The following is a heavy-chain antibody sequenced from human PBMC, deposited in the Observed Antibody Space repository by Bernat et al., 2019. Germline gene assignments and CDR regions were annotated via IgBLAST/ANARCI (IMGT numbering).Heavy chain of an antibody. V-gene: IGHV5-10-1*03. CDR1: GYSFTSYW. Sequence: EVQLVQSGAEVKKPGESLRISCKGSGYSFTSYWISWVRQMPGKGLEWRGRMAPSDSYTNYSPSFQGHVTISADKSISTAYLQWSSLKASDTAMYYCARAYDFWSGYYRVNWFDPWGQGTLVTVSS. CDR3: ARAYDFWSGYYRVNWFDP. CDR2: MAPSDSYT. J-gene: IGHJ5*02. D-gene: IGHD3-3*01.